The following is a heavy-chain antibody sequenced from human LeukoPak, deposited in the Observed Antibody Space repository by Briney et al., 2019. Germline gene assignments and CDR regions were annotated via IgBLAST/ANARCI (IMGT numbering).Heavy chain of an antibody. Sequence: GRSLRLSCAASGFKFSNFGMHWVRQAPGKGLEWVAVIWYDGSNKYYADSVKGRFTISRDNSKNTKNTLYLQMNSLKTEDTAVYYCRAAADLNDYWGQGTLVTVSS. CDR1: GFKFSNFG. J-gene: IGHJ4*02. CDR2: IWYDGSNK. V-gene: IGHV3-33*01. CDR3: RAAADLNDY. D-gene: IGHD6-13*01.